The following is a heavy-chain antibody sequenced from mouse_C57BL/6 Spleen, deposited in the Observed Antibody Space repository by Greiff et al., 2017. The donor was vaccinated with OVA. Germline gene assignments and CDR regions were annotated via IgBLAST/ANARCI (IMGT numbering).Heavy chain of an antibody. CDR2: ICPGSGDT. J-gene: IGHJ2*01. Sequence: QVQLQQSGPELVQPGASVKISCKASGYAFSSSWMNWVKQRPGKGLEWIGRICPGSGDTNYNGAFNGKATLTADKSSSTANMQLSGLAAEDSAVYCCARERDADDWGQGTTLTVSS. CDR3: ARERDADD. D-gene: IGHD3-3*01. CDR1: GYAFSSSW. V-gene: IGHV1-82*01.